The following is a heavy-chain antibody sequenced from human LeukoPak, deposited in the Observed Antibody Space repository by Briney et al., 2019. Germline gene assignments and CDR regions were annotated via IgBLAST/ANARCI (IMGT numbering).Heavy chain of an antibody. D-gene: IGHD3-10*01. Sequence: SETLSLTCAVYGASLGSYYWSWIRQPPGKGLEWIGYIYYTGSTNYNPSLKSRVTISVGTSKNQFSLKLSSVTAADTAVYYCARPSRSISTAGAFDIWGQGTMVTVSS. CDR2: IYYTGST. J-gene: IGHJ3*02. CDR1: GASLGSYY. CDR3: ARPSRSISTAGAFDI. V-gene: IGHV4-59*01.